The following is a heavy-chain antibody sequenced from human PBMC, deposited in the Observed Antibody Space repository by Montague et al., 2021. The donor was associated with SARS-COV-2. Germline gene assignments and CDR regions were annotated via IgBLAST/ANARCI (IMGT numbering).Heavy chain of an antibody. CDR2: SGST. V-gene: IGHV4-59*08. J-gene: IGHJ4*02. Sequence: SGSTNYNPSLKSRVTISVDTSKNQFSLKLSSVTAAYTAVYYWARGVDYWGQGTLGTVSS. CDR3: ARGVDY.